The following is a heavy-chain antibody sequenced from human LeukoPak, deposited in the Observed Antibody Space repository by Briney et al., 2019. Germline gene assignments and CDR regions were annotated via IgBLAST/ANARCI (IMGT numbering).Heavy chain of an antibody. D-gene: IGHD1-26*01. J-gene: IGHJ4*02. CDR1: GGTFSSYA. Sequence: GASVKVSCKASGGTFSSYAISWVRQAPGQGLEWMGGIIPIFGTANYTQKFQGRVTITTDESTSTAYMELSSLRSEDTAVYYCARVHLKSGSYANFDYWGQGTLVTASS. CDR3: ARVHLKSGSYANFDY. CDR2: IIPIFGTA. V-gene: IGHV1-69*05.